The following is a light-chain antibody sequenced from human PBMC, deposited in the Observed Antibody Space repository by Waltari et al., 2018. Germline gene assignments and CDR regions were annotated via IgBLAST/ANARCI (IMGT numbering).Light chain of an antibody. Sequence: QSVLTPPPPLSEHPGQRVTISCPESGSHIRAHYDVSWYRQLPGTAPKLLIYGNNNRPSGVPDRFSGSRSGTSASLAITGLQAEDEADYYCQSYDSGLSGWVFGGGTKLTVL. V-gene: IGLV1-40*01. CDR1: GSHIRAHYD. CDR2: GNN. J-gene: IGLJ3*02. CDR3: QSYDSGLSGWV.